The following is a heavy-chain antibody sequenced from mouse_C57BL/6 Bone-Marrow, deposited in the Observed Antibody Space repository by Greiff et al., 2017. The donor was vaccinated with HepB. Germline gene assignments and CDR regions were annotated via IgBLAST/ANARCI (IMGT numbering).Heavy chain of an antibody. J-gene: IGHJ1*03. V-gene: IGHV5-15*04. CDR1: GFTFSDYG. D-gene: IGHD4-1*01. CDR3: ARNDWDWYFDV. Sequence: EVMLVESGGGLVQPGGSLKLSCAASGFTFSDYGMAWVRQAPRKGPEWVAFISNLAYSIYYAETLKGRFTISRVNAKNTLYLVMSSLRSEDTAMYYCARNDWDWYFDVWGTGTTVTVSS. CDR2: ISNLAYSI.